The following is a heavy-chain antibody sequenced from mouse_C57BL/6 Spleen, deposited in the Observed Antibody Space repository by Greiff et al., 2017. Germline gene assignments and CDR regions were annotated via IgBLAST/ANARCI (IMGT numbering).Heavy chain of an antibody. Sequence: EVQLQQSGPELVKPGASVKIPCKASGYTFTDYNMDWVKQSHGKSLEWIGDINPNNGGTIYNQKFKGKATLTVDKSSSTAYMELRSLTSEDTAVYYCARSQDPYDGSYYAMDYWGQGTSVTVSS. CDR3: ARSQDPYDGSYYAMDY. V-gene: IGHV1-18*01. J-gene: IGHJ4*01. CDR1: GYTFTDYN. CDR2: INPNNGGT. D-gene: IGHD2-3*01.